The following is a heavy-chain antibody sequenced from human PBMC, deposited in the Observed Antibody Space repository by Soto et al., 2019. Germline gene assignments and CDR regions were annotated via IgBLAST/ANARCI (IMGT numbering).Heavy chain of an antibody. CDR2: INAGNGNT. Sequence: QVPLVQSGAEVKKPGASVKVSCKASGYTFTSYAMHWVRQAPGHRLEWMGWINAGNGNTKYSQKFQGRVTITRDTSASTAYMELSSLRSEDTAVYYCAREGDSGYDFDYWGQGTLVTVSS. V-gene: IGHV1-3*01. J-gene: IGHJ4*02. D-gene: IGHD5-12*01. CDR1: GYTFTSYA. CDR3: AREGDSGYDFDY.